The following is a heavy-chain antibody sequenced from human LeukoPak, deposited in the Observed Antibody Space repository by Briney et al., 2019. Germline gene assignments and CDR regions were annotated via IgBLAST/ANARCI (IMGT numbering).Heavy chain of an antibody. CDR1: GFTFGSFA. CDR3: AKDGSWGDYYFYFYMDV. D-gene: IGHD3-16*01. V-gene: IGHV3-23*01. J-gene: IGHJ6*03. CDR2: ISGSGYYT. Sequence: PGGSLRLSCEASGFTFGSFAMSWVRQAPGKGLEWVSGISGSGYYTYYADSVKGRFTISRDNSKNTLYIQMNSLGAEDTAVYYCAKDGSWGDYYFYFYMDVWGKGTTVTVSS.